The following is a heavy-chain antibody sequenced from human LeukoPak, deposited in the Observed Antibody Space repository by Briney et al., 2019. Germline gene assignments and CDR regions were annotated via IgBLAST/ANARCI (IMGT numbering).Heavy chain of an antibody. Sequence: SVKVTCKASGGTFSSYAISWVRQAPGQGLEWMGRIIPIFGTANYAQKFQGRVTITTDESTSTAYMELSSLRSEDTAVYYCARAPYYYDSSGYSNYWGQGTLVTVSS. D-gene: IGHD3-22*01. CDR1: GGTFSSYA. J-gene: IGHJ4*02. CDR3: ARAPYYYDSSGYSNY. CDR2: IIPIFGTA. V-gene: IGHV1-69*05.